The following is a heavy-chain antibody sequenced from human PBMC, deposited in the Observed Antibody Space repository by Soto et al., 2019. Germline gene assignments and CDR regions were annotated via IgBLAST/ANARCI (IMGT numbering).Heavy chain of an antibody. V-gene: IGHV1-3*01. Sequence: ASVKVSCKASGYTFTSCPMHWVRQAPGQGLEWMGWINAGNGDTKYSQKFQGRVTITRDTSASTAYMELSSLRSEDTAVYYCARMSITGTKYYFDYWGQGTLVTVSS. CDR3: ARMSITGTKYYFDY. D-gene: IGHD1-20*01. J-gene: IGHJ4*02. CDR1: GYTFTSCP. CDR2: INAGNGDT.